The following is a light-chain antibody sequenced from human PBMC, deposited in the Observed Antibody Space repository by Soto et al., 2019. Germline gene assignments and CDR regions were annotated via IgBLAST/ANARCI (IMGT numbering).Light chain of an antibody. V-gene: IGKV3-20*01. Sequence: EIVLTQSPGTLSLSPGERATLSCRASQSVFNNNLAWYQQKPGQAPSLLMFGASSRATGIPDSFSGSGSGTDFTLTISRLEPEDFAIYHCQQYGGSPRTFGQGTKLEIK. CDR2: GAS. J-gene: IGKJ2*01. CDR3: QQYGGSPRT. CDR1: QSVFNNN.